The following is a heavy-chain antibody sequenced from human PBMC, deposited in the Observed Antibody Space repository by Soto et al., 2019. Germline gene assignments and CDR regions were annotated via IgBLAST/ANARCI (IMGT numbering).Heavy chain of an antibody. Sequence: EVQLVETGGGLIQPGGSLRLSCTASGITVSYNHMSWVRQAPGKGLEWVSVFYSGGTTYYADSVKGRFTISRDNSKNTAYLQMNSLRAEDTAVYCCALDYGDYTGYWGQGTLVTVSS. D-gene: IGHD4-17*01. V-gene: IGHV3-53*02. CDR2: FYSGGTT. CDR1: GITVSYNH. CDR3: ALDYGDYTGY. J-gene: IGHJ4*02.